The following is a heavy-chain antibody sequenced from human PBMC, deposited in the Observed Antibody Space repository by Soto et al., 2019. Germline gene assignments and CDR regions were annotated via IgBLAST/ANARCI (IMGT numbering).Heavy chain of an antibody. CDR2: ISGSGNTT. CDR3: ARKSRDIDF. V-gene: IGHV3-23*01. D-gene: IGHD3-9*01. J-gene: IGHJ4*02. Sequence: PGGSLRLSCIASGFIFSTYAMTWVRQAPGRGLEWVSTISGSGNTTYYTDSIKGHFTISRDNSKTTLYLQMSGLRPEDTAVYFCARKSRDIDFWGQGTLVTVSS. CDR1: GFIFSTYA.